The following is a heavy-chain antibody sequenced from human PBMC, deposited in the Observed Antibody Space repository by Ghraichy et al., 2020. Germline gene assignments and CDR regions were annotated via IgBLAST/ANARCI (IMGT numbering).Heavy chain of an antibody. CDR2: IYYSGST. CDR1: GGSISSYY. CDR3: ARDREYYGMDV. J-gene: IGHJ6*02. V-gene: IGHV4-59*01. Sequence: SETLSLTCTVSGGSISSYYWSWIRQPPGKGLEWIGYIYYSGSTNYNPSLKSRVIISVDTSKNQFSLKLSSVTAADTAVYYCARDREYYGMDVWGQGTTVTVSS.